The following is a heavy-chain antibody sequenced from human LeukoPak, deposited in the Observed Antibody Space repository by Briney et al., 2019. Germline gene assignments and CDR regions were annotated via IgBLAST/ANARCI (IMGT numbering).Heavy chain of an antibody. CDR1: GYSFTSYW. J-gene: IGHJ1*01. V-gene: IGHV5-51*01. CDR2: IYPGDSDT. CDR3: ARRQYYYDSSGYYYGYFQH. D-gene: IGHD3-22*01. Sequence: GESLKISCKGSGYSFTSYWIGWVRQMPGKGLEWMGIIYPGDSDTRYSPSFQGQVTISADKSISTAYLQWSSLKASDTAMYYCARRQYYYDSSGYYYGYFQHWRQGTLVTVSS.